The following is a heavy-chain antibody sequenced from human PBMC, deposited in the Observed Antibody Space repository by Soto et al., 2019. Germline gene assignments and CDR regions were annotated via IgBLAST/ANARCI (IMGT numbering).Heavy chain of an antibody. CDR3: ARHPGDYGDYYFDY. J-gene: IGHJ4*02. V-gene: IGHV4-59*08. Sequence: PSETLSLTCTVSGGSISSYYWSWIRQPPGKGLEWIGYIYYSGSTNYNPSLKSRVTISVNTSKNQFSLKLSSVTAADTAVYYCARHPGDYGDYYFDYWGQGTLVTVSS. D-gene: IGHD4-17*01. CDR1: GGSISSYY. CDR2: IYYSGST.